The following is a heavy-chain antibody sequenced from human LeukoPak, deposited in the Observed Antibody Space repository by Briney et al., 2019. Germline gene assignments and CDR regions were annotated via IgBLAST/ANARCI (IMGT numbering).Heavy chain of an antibody. D-gene: IGHD5-18*01. CDR2: ISSSSYI. Sequence: GGSLRLSCAASGFTFSSYSMNWVRQAPGKGLEWVSSISSSSYIYYADSVKGRFTISRDNAKISLYLQMNSLRAEDTAVYYCARRTMSGYDALDIWGQGTMVTVSS. J-gene: IGHJ3*02. CDR1: GFTFSSYS. CDR3: ARRTMSGYDALDI. V-gene: IGHV3-21*01.